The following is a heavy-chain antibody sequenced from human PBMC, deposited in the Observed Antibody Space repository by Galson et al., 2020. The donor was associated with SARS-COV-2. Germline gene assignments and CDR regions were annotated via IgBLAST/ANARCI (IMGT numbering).Heavy chain of an antibody. CDR2: ISSSSSYI. V-gene: IGHV3-21*01. D-gene: IGHD6-6*01. CDR3: ARERWPQLAETGEYSSSSGAFDI. CDR1: GFTFSSYS. J-gene: IGHJ3*02. Sequence: GESLKISCAASGFTFSSYSMNWVRQAPGKGLEWVSSISSSSSYIYYADSVKGRFTISRDNAKNSLYLQMNSLRAEDTAVYYCARERWPQLAETGEYSSSSGAFDIWGQGTMVTVSS.